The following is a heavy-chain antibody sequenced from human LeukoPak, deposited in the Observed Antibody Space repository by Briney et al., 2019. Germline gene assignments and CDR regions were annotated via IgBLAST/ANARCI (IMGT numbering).Heavy chain of an antibody. CDR2: IFHSGST. CDR1: GGSISEYY. J-gene: IGHJ5*02. V-gene: IGHV4-59*01. Sequence: SETLSLTCTISGGSISEYYWSWIRQSPGKGLEWVGYIFHSGSTHYNPSLKSRVTISVDTSKNQFFLKLNSVTAADTAVYYCGRDGPGTIDLWGQGTLLTVSS. CDR3: GRDGPGTIDL.